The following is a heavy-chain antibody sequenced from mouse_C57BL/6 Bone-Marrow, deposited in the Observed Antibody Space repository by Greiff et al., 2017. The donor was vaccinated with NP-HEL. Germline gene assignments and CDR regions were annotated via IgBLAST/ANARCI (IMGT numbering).Heavy chain of an antibody. CDR3: ARSLFITTVVATGHFDC. CDR2: IDPSDSYT. Sequence: QVQLQQSGAELVMPGASVKLSCKASGYTFTSYWMHWVKQRPGQGLEWIGEIDPSDSYTNYNQKFKGKSTLTVDKSSSTAYMQLSSLTSEDSAVYYCARSLFITTVVATGHFDCWGQGTTLTVST. D-gene: IGHD1-1*01. CDR1: GYTFTSYW. J-gene: IGHJ2*01. V-gene: IGHV1-69*01.